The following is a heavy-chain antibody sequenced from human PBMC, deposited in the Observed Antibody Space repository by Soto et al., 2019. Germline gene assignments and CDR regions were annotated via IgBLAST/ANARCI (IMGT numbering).Heavy chain of an antibody. CDR3: ARGVNYDFWSGPVGLGDAFDI. D-gene: IGHD3-3*01. V-gene: IGHV1-2*04. J-gene: IGHJ3*02. CDR1: GYTFTGYY. Sequence: ASVKVSCKASGYTFTGYYMHWLRQAPGQGLEWMGWINPNSGGTNYAQKFQGWVTMTRDTSISTAYMELSTVTAADTAVYYCARGVNYDFWSGPVGLGDAFDIWGQGTMVTVSS. CDR2: INPNSGGT.